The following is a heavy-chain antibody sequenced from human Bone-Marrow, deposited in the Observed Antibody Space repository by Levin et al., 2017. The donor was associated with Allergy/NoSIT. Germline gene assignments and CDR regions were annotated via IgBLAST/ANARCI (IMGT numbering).Heavy chain of an antibody. CDR1: NYSISSGFH. J-gene: IGHJ4*02. CDR3: AREGTPQSWDY. Sequence: ASETLSLTCAVSNYSISSGFHWGWIRQPPGKGLEWIGSIDQSGNTYYNPSLKSRVTISVDTSKNQFSLRLTSVTAADTAVYYCAREGTPQSWDYWGQGTLVSVSS. CDR2: IDQSGNT. D-gene: IGHD1-14*01. V-gene: IGHV4-38-2*02.